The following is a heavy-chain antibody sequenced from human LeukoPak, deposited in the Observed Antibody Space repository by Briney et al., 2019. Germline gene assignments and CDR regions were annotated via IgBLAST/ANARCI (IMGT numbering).Heavy chain of an antibody. D-gene: IGHD6-6*01. CDR2: INSDGSST. V-gene: IGHV3-74*01. CDR3: ATDDSSLTPRDFYYGLDV. Sequence: TGGSLRLSCAASGVTFSSYWMHWVRQAPGKGLVWVSRINSDGSSTSYADSVKGRFTVSRDNSKNTLYLQMNSLRAEDTAVYYCATDDSSLTPRDFYYGLDVWGQGTTVTVSS. CDR1: GVTFSSYW. J-gene: IGHJ6*02.